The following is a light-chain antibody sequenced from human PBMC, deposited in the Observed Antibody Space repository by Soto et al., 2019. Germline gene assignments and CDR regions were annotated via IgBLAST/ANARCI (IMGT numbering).Light chain of an antibody. Sequence: EIVMTQSPATLSASPGERATLSCRASQSVSRNLACYQQKPGQAPGLLIYVASTRVTGIPARFSGSGAWTKLTLTTSSRQSEDFAVSYCQQYDNWPPVAFGQGTKVEIK. V-gene: IGKV3-15*01. CDR3: QQYDNWPPVA. CDR2: VAS. CDR1: QSVSRN. J-gene: IGKJ1*01.